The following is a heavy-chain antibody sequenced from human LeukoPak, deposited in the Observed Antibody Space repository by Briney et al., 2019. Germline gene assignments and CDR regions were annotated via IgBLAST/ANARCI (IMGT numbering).Heavy chain of an antibody. J-gene: IGHJ4*02. CDR2: IDKTTYPT. Sequence: GGSLRLSCAASEFIFSNYAMGWVRQAPGKGLEWVSTIDKTTYPTFYADSVKGRFTISRDNSKNTLYLQMNSLRTEDTTVYFCAKFEGATVPGWFNDYWGQGILVTVSS. D-gene: IGHD6-19*01. V-gene: IGHV3-23*05. CDR3: AKFEGATVPGWFNDY. CDR1: EFIFSNYA.